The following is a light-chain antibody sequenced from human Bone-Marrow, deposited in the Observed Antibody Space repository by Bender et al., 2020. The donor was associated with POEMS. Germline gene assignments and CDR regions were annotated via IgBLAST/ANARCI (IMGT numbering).Light chain of an antibody. Sequence: SYVLTQPPSVSAAPGQTARITCGGNNIGDKMVHWYQQRPGQAPALVVYENTDRPSGIPGRFSGSNSGNTATLTISGTQAMDEADYYCQAWDISTDIYVFGSGTKVTVL. CDR1: NIGDKM. V-gene: IGLV3-21*02. J-gene: IGLJ1*01. CDR3: QAWDISTDIYV. CDR2: ENT.